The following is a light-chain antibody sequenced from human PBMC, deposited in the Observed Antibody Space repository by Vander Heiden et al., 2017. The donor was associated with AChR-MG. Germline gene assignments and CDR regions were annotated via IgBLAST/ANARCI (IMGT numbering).Light chain of an antibody. CDR2: GAS. CDR3: QQYNNWPPWT. Sequence: EIVTTQSLATLSVSPGERATLSCRASQSVSSNLAWYQQKPGQAPRLLIYGASTRATGIPARFSGSGSGTEFTLTISSLQSEDFAVYYCQQYNNWPPWTFGQGTKVEIK. J-gene: IGKJ1*01. V-gene: IGKV3-15*01. CDR1: QSVSSN.